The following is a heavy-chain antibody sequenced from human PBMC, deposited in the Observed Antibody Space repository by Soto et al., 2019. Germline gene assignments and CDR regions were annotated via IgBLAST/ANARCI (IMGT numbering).Heavy chain of an antibody. D-gene: IGHD6-25*01. CDR1: RGSFSGFY. CDR3: ARGRGYVYGSNFYGLDV. J-gene: IGHJ6*02. CDR2: INHSGTT. V-gene: IGHV4-34*01. Sequence: LSETLSLTCGVYRGSFSGFYWSWVRQTPGGGLEWIGEINHSGTTNYNPSFQNRVTISVDKSTNNFSLKMTSVTAADAAVYYCARGRGYVYGSNFYGLDVWGQGTTVTVSS.